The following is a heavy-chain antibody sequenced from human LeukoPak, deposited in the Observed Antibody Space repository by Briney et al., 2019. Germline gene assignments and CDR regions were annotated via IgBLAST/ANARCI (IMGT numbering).Heavy chain of an antibody. CDR3: ARDARIYRGASVTTTPHDY. Sequence: PGRSLRLSCATSGFTFSSYSMNWVRQAPGKGLEWVSSISSSSSYIYYADSVKGRFTISRDNAKNSLYLQMNSLRAEDTAVYYCARDARIYRGASVTTTPHDYWGQGTLVTVSS. V-gene: IGHV3-21*01. D-gene: IGHD4-17*01. CDR2: ISSSSSYI. J-gene: IGHJ4*02. CDR1: GFTFSSYS.